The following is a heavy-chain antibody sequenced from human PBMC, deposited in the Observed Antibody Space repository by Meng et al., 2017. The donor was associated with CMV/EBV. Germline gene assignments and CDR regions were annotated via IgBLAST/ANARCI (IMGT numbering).Heavy chain of an antibody. CDR2: ISAYNGNT. V-gene: IGHV1-18*01. D-gene: IGHD5-24*01. Sequence: ASVKVSCKASGYTFTSYGISWVRQAPGQGLEWMGWISAYNGNTNYAQKLQGRVTMTTDTSTSIAYMELRSLRSDDTAVYYCARGPPFFDGYNYNFDYWGQGTLVTVSS. CDR3: ARGPPFFDGYNYNFDY. CDR1: GYTFTSYG. J-gene: IGHJ4*02.